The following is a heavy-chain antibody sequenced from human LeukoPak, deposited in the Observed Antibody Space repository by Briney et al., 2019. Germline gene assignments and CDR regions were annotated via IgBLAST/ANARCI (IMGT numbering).Heavy chain of an antibody. V-gene: IGHV4-59*01. CDR3: ARDRGVGAYWYFDL. CDR2: IYYSGST. D-gene: IGHD1-26*01. CDR1: SGFMRSYY. J-gene: IGHJ2*01. Sequence: PSGTLSLTCTVSSGFMRSYYWSWIRQSPGKGLEWIGYIYYSGSTNYNPSLKSRITISVDTSKNQFSLKLSSVTAADKAVYYCARDRGVGAYWYFDLWGRGTVVTVSS.